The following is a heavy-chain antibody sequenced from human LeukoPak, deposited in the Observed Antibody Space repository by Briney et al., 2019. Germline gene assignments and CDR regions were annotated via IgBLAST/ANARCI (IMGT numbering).Heavy chain of an antibody. Sequence: SETLSLTCTVSGGSISSYYWSWIRQPPGKGLEWIGYIYYSGSTNYNPSLKSRVTISVDTSKNQFSLKLSSVTAADTAVYYCARHWASGGLSWFDPWGQGTLVTVSS. CDR1: GGSISSYY. J-gene: IGHJ5*02. CDR3: ARHWASGGLSWFDP. D-gene: IGHD2-15*01. V-gene: IGHV4-59*08. CDR2: IYYSGST.